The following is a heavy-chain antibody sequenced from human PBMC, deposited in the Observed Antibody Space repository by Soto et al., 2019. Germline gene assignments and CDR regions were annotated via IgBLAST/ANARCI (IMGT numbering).Heavy chain of an antibody. Sequence: SQTLSLTCALTGDSVSSNSAGWRWVRQSPSSGLEWLRRTYYRSKWYYEYAVSVRGRITINPDTSKNQCSLQLNSVTPEDTAVYFCSRGEQYSGRIFDYWGQGTLVTVSS. J-gene: IGHJ4*01. CDR1: GDSVSSNSAG. CDR2: TYYRSKWYY. CDR3: SRGEQYSGRIFDY. D-gene: IGHD1-26*01. V-gene: IGHV6-1*01.